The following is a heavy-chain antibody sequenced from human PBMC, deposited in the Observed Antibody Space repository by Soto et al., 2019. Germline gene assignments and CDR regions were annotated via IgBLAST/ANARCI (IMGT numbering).Heavy chain of an antibody. J-gene: IGHJ4*02. CDR3: ARGRLRYVILTGFEIVGDY. CDR2: ISSSSSYT. CDR1: GFTFSDYY. V-gene: IGHV3-11*03. Sequence: GGSLRLSCAASGFTFSDYYMSWIRQAPGKGLEWVSYISSSSSYTNYADSVKGRFTISRDNAKNSLYLQMNSLRAEDTAVYYCARGRLRYVILTGFEIVGDYWGQGTLVTVPS. D-gene: IGHD3-9*01.